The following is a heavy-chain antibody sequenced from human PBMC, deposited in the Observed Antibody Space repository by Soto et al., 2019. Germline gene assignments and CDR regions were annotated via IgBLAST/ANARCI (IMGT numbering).Heavy chain of an antibody. Sequence: ESGPTLVNPTQTLTLTCTFSGFSLSTGGMSVSWIRQPPGKALEWLALIDWVDDKYYTTSLKTRLTISKDTSKNQLVLTMTNMDPVDTATYYCVRSTLYSSSSGRWFDPWGQGTLVTVSS. V-gene: IGHV2-70*01. CDR2: IDWVDDK. CDR3: VRSTLYSSSSGRWFDP. CDR1: GFSLSTGGMS. J-gene: IGHJ5*02. D-gene: IGHD6-6*01.